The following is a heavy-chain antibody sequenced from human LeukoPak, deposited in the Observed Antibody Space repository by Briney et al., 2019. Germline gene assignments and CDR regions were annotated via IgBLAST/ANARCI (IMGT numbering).Heavy chain of an antibody. Sequence: GGSLRLSCVASGFTFSTHTMYWVRLAPGKGLEWVAVISYDGSNKYYADSVKGRFTISRDNSKNTLYLQMNSLRAEDTAVYYCAKGPSPFDYWGQGTLVTVSS. J-gene: IGHJ4*02. CDR3: AKGPSPFDY. CDR2: ISYDGSNK. V-gene: IGHV3-30*18. CDR1: GFTFSTHT.